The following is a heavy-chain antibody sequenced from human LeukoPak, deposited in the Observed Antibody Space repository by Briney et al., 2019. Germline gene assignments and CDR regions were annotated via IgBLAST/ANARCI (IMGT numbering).Heavy chain of an antibody. Sequence: ASVKVSCKASGYTFSSYGIGWVRQAPGQGLEWMGWISAYNGNTNYAQKLQGRVTMTTDTSTSTAYMELRSLRSDDTAVYYCARAPPVSVLLWFGEPPPFDYWGQGTLVTVSS. CDR3: ARAPPVSVLLWFGEPPPFDY. V-gene: IGHV1-18*01. CDR2: ISAYNGNT. CDR1: GYTFSSYG. D-gene: IGHD3-10*01. J-gene: IGHJ4*02.